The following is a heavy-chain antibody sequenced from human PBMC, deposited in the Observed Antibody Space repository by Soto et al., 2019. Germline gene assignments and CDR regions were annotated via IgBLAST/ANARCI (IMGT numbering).Heavy chain of an antibody. CDR1: GGSVSSGNYF. Sequence: QVQLQESGPGLVKSSETLSLTCTVSGGSVSSGNYFWSWIRQPPGKELEWIAYVYYSGSTNYNPSLKSRVTISLDTSKNQFSLKLSSVTAADTAVFYCARLPRARNADPRRPLGYFDLWGRDTLVTVSS. D-gene: IGHD2-8*01. CDR3: ARLPRARNADPRRPLGYFDL. CDR2: VYYSGST. J-gene: IGHJ2*01. V-gene: IGHV4-61*01.